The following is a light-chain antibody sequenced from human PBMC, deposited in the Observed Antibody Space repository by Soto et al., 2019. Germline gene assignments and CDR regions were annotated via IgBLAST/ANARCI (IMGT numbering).Light chain of an antibody. CDR2: AAS. Sequence: DIQMTQSPSTLSASVGDRVTITCRASQSISSYLNWYQQKPGKAPKLLIYAASSLQSGVPSRFSGSGSETDFILTISSLQPEDFATYYCQQSYSALGTFGGGTKVDIK. CDR3: QQSYSALGT. J-gene: IGKJ4*01. CDR1: QSISSY. V-gene: IGKV1-39*01.